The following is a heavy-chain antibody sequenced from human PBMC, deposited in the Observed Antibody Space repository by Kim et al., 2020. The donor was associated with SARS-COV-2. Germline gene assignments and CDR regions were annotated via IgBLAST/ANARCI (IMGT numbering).Heavy chain of an antibody. D-gene: IGHD2-21*01. J-gene: IGHJ3*02. V-gene: IGHV4-31*03. CDR3: ALSAGRYSGTVDSFNI. CDR2: IYYSGRT. Sequence: SETLSLTCSVSGGSITSVGYYWSWIRQLPGKGLEWIGYIYYSGRTYSHPSLKSRLSISRDTSNNRFSLTLTSMTAADAAMYYCALSAGRYSGTVDSFNIWGQGTMVTVSS. CDR1: GGSITSVGYY.